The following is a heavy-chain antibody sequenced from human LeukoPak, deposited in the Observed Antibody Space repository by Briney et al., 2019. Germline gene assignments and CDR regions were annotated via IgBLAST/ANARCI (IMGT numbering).Heavy chain of an antibody. CDR2: IWYDGSNK. CDR3: ARDNVAVAGTLDY. V-gene: IGHV3-33*01. CDR1: GFTFSSYG. Sequence: PGRSLRLSCAASGFTFSSYGMHWVRQAPGKGLEWVAVIWYDGSNKYYADSVKGRFTISRDNSRNTLYLQMDSLRAEDTAVYYCARDNVAVAGTLDYWGQGTLVTVSS. D-gene: IGHD6-19*01. J-gene: IGHJ4*02.